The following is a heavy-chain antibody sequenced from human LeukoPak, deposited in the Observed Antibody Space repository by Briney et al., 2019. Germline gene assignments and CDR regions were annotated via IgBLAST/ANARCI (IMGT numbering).Heavy chain of an antibody. V-gene: IGHV1-2*02. CDR2: IYPNSGAT. J-gene: IGHJ4*02. Sequence: ASVKVSCKASGYTFTGYYMHWVRQALGQGLEWMGWIYPNSGATKYAQKFQGRVTMTRDTSISTAYMELSRLRSDDTAVYYCGTLLSNGPFDYWGQGSLVTVSS. CDR1: GYTFTGYY. CDR3: GTLLSNGPFDY.